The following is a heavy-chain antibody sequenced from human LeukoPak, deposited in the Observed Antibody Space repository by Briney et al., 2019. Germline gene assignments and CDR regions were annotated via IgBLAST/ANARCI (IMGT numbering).Heavy chain of an antibody. Sequence: PGGSLRLSCAASGFSFSTHAMHWVRQAPGKGLEYVSGISSNGAKKYYGDSVKGRFTISRDNSNNMVHLQMGSLRPEDMAVYYCARGFCNVDSCFEGTFGYWGQGTLVTVSS. D-gene: IGHD2-15*01. CDR1: GFSFSTHA. J-gene: IGHJ4*02. CDR3: ARGFCNVDSCFEGTFGY. CDR2: ISSNGAKK. V-gene: IGHV3-64*02.